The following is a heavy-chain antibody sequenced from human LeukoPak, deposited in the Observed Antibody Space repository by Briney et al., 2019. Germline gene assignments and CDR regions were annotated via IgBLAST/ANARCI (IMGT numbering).Heavy chain of an antibody. CDR3: ARALGDVPPYYYYYMDV. J-gene: IGHJ6*03. D-gene: IGHD2-21*01. CDR2: IIPIFGTA. CDR1: GGTFSSYA. V-gene: IGHV1-69*05. Sequence: ASVKVSCKASGGTFSSYAISWVRQAPGQGLEWMGGIIPIFGTANYAQKFQGRVTITTDESTSTAYMELSSLRSEDTAVYYCARALGDVPPYYYYYMDVWGKGTTVTVSS.